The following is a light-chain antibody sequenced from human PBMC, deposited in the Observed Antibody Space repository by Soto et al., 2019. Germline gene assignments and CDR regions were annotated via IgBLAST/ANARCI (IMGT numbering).Light chain of an antibody. V-gene: IGKV1-9*01. CDR3: QQLNSYPPRLT. Sequence: DIQMTQSPATLSASVGDTVTITCRASQGISRYLAWYQQKPGKAPKLLIYAASTLQSGVPSRFSGSGSGTEFTLTISSLQPEDFATYYCQQLNSYPPRLTFGGGTKVDIK. CDR2: AAS. CDR1: QGISRY. J-gene: IGKJ4*01.